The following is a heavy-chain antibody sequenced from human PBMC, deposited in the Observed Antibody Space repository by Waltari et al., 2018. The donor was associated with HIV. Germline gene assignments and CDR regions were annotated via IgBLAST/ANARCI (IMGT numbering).Heavy chain of an antibody. D-gene: IGHD1-26*01. J-gene: IGHJ6*02. CDR2: INQDATKK. Sequence: EALLVQSGGGVDRPGGSLRLPCEASAFWLMRSWMAWVPQASGKGLEWVANINQDATKKNYADSVKGRFSVSRDNGKYSVFLEMNRLRVQDTAVYFCARGDQWGLFMDSYYGLDVWGRGTTVIVSS. CDR1: AFWLMRSW. V-gene: IGHV3-7*01. CDR3: ARGDQWGLFMDSYYGLDV.